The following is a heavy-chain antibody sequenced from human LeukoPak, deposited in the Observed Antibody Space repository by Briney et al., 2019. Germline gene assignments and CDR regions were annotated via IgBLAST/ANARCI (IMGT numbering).Heavy chain of an antibody. J-gene: IGHJ4*02. D-gene: IGHD3-10*01. CDR3: AGNYGPYYFDY. CDR2: ISSSGSDI. CDR1: GFNFARYS. Sequence: KPGGSLRLSCAASGFNFARYSMNWVRQAPGKGLEWLSLISSSGSDIDYAESLKGRFTISRDNAKSSLYLQMNSLRAEDTAVYYCAGNYGPYYFDYWGQGTLVTVSS. V-gene: IGHV3-21*06.